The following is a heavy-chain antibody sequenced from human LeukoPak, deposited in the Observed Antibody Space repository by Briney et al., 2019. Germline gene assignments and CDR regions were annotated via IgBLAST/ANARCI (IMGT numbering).Heavy chain of an antibody. Sequence: GGSLRLSCAASGFTFSTYGMTWVRQAPGKGLEWVSLIGANTYYAASVRGRFTISRDTSRSTLYLQMNSLRAEDAAVYYCAKAPVTSCRGAFCYPFDYWGQGTLVTVSS. V-gene: IGHV3-23*01. CDR1: GFTFSTYG. CDR3: AKAPVTSCRGAFCYPFDY. J-gene: IGHJ4*02. CDR2: IGANT. D-gene: IGHD2-15*01.